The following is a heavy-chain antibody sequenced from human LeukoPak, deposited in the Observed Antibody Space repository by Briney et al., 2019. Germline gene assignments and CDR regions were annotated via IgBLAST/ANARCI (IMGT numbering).Heavy chain of an antibody. CDR1: GYTFTSYG. CDR2: ISGYNGYT. Sequence: ASVKVSCKASGYTFTSYGISWVRQAPGQGLEWMGWISGYNGYTNYAQKLQGRVTMTTDTSTSTAYMELRSLRSDDTAVYYCARDRGDGYNFDYWGQGTLVTVSS. CDR3: ARDRGDGYNFDY. D-gene: IGHD5-24*01. J-gene: IGHJ4*02. V-gene: IGHV1-18*01.